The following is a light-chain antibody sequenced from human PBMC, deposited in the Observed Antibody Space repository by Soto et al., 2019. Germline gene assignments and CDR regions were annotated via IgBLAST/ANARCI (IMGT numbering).Light chain of an antibody. CDR3: NSFTTSSTYV. CDR2: EVN. CDR1: SSDIGSYNR. Sequence: QSVLTQPASVSGSPGQSITISCTGTSSDIGSYNRVSWHQQPPGTAPKLIIYEVNNRPSGVPDRFSGSKSGNTASLTISGLQAEDEADYYCNSFTTSSTYVFGTGTKVTVL. J-gene: IGLJ1*01. V-gene: IGLV2-18*02.